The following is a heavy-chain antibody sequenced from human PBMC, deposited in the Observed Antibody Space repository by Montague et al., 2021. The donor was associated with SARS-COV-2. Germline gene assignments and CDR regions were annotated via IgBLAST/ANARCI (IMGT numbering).Heavy chain of an antibody. CDR3: ARTTTRMLYPENAFDI. D-gene: IGHD2-15*01. J-gene: IGHJ3*02. CDR2: TYYRSKWYH. V-gene: IGHV6-1*01. Sequence: XAISGDSVSSNAATWNWIRQAPSRGLEWLGRTYYRSKWYHDYAISLKSRITITPDTPKNQFSLQLSSVAPEDTAVFYCARTTTRMLYPENAFDIWGQGTMVTVSS. CDR1: GDSVSSNAAT.